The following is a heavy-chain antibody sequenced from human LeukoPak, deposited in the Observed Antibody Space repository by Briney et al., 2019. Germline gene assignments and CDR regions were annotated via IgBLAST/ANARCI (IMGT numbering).Heavy chain of an antibody. CDR2: IYHSGST. Sequence: PSETLSLTCTVSGGSISSYYWSWIRQPPGKGLEWIGYIYHSGSTNYNPSLKSRVTISVDTSKNQFSLKLSSVTAADTAVYYCVRDLSGMDVWGQGTTVTVSS. V-gene: IGHV4-59*01. CDR1: GGSISSYY. CDR3: VRDLSGMDV. J-gene: IGHJ6*02.